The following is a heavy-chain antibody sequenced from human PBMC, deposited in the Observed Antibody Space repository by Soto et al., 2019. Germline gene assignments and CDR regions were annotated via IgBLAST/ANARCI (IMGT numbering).Heavy chain of an antibody. Sequence: QLQLEESGPGLVKPSETLSLTCIVSGGSISSSSYYWGWIRQPPGKGLEWIGGFYYSGSTYYSPSLKSRVTISGDTSKNQISLRLSSVTAADTAVYYCARISVASRYMDVWGKGTTVTVSS. CDR2: FYYSGST. J-gene: IGHJ6*03. CDR1: GGSISSSSYY. CDR3: ARISVASRYMDV. D-gene: IGHD5-12*01. V-gene: IGHV4-39*01.